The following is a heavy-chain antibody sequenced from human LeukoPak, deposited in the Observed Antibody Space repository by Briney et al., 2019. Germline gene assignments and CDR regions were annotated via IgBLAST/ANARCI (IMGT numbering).Heavy chain of an antibody. V-gene: IGHV4-39*07. CDR2: IYYSGST. CDR1: GGSISSSSYY. J-gene: IGHJ5*02. D-gene: IGHD3-10*01. Sequence: PSETLSLTCTVSGGSISSSSYYWGWIRQPPGKGLEWIGSIYYSGSTYYNPSLKSRVTISVDTSKNQFSLKLSSVTAADTAVYYCARGGTMVRGVIRPRTTNWFDPWGQGTLVTVSS. CDR3: ARGGTMVRGVIRPRTTNWFDP.